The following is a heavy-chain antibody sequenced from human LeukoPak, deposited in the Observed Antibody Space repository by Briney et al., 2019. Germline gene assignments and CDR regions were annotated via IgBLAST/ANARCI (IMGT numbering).Heavy chain of an antibody. CDR3: TGYYYDSSGYYLDY. Sequence: GGSLRLSCAASGFTFSNAWMNWVRQAPGKGLEWVGRIKSKTDGGTTDCAAPVKGRFTISRDDSKNTLYLQMNSLKTEDTAVYYCTGYYYDSSGYYLDYWGQGTLVTVSS. D-gene: IGHD3-22*01. CDR2: IKSKTDGGTT. V-gene: IGHV3-15*07. J-gene: IGHJ4*02. CDR1: GFTFSNAW.